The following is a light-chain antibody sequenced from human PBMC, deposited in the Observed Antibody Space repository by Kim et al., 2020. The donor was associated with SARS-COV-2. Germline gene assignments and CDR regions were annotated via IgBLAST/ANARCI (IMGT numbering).Light chain of an antibody. Sequence: LSPGERAPLPCRASQSVSSCLAWYQQNPGQAPRLLMYDASNRAIGIPARFSGSGSGTDFTLTISSLEPEDFAVYYCQQRSNWPITFGQGTRLEIK. CDR3: QQRSNWPIT. CDR1: QSVSSC. CDR2: DAS. J-gene: IGKJ5*01. V-gene: IGKV3-11*01.